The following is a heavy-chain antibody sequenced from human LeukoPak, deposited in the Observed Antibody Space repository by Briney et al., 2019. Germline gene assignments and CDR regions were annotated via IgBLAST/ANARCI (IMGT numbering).Heavy chain of an antibody. J-gene: IGHJ4*02. CDR1: GFTFSSYA. V-gene: IGHV3-30*04. CDR3: ASTSSFDY. Sequence: PGGSLRLSCAASGFTFSSYAMHWVRQAPGKGLEWVAVISYDGSNKYYADSMKGRFTISRDNSKNTLYLQMNSLRAEDTAVYYCASTSSFDYWGQGTLVTVSS. CDR2: ISYDGSNK. D-gene: IGHD6-6*01.